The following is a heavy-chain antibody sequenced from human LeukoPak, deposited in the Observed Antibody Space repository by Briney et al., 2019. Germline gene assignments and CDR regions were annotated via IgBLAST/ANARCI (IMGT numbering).Heavy chain of an antibody. V-gene: IGHV3-48*04. J-gene: IGHJ4*02. CDR3: AREGATYYDYVWGSYRFGPWVDY. CDR1: GFTFSSYS. Sequence: GGSLRLSCAASGFTFSSYSMNWVRQAPGKGLEWVSYISSSSSTIYYADSVKGRFTISRDNAKNSLYLQMNSLRAEDTAVYYCAREGATYYDYVWGSYRFGPWVDYWGQGTLVTVSS. D-gene: IGHD3-16*02. CDR2: ISSSSSTI.